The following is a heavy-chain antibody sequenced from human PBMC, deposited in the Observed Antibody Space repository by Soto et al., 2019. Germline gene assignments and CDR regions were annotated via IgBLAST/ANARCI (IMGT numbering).Heavy chain of an antibody. CDR1: GFTFSSYS. CDR3: ARCLDWNYYVYYYGMDV. V-gene: IGHV3-21*01. CDR2: ISSSSSYI. D-gene: IGHD1-7*01. J-gene: IGHJ6*02. Sequence: EVQLVESGGGLVKPGGPLRLSCAPSGFTFSSYSMNWVRQAPGKGLEWVSSISSSSSYIYYADSVKGRFTISRDNAKNSLYLQMNSLRAEDTAVYYCARCLDWNYYVYYYGMDVWGQGTTVTVSS.